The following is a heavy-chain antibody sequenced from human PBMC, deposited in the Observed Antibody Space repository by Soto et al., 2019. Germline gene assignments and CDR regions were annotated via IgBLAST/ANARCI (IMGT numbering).Heavy chain of an antibody. CDR2: IFYSGST. V-gene: IGHV4-61*01. CDR3: ARERSGSNHYYYYYGMDV. CDR1: GGSLSTTTYY. D-gene: IGHD6-13*01. J-gene: IGHJ6*02. Sequence: PSETLSLTCSVAGGSLSTTTYYWSWIRQPPGKGLEWVGHIFYSGSTNYNPSLKSRVTISVDTSKNQFSLTLSSVTAADTAVYYCARERSGSNHYYYYYGMDVWGQGTTVTVSS.